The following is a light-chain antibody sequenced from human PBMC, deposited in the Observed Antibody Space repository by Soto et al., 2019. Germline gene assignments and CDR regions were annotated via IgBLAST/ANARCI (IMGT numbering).Light chain of an antibody. CDR3: QQYGRSRPWA. J-gene: IGKJ1*01. Sequence: IVLTHSPGTLSLSPWEIATLSCRASQSVSSLYLAWFQQKPGQAPRLLMYGGSTRATGIPDRFRGSGYGTDVTRAMKELECEEFHLDLCQQYGRSRPWAVGQATKVDIK. CDR1: QSVSSLY. V-gene: IGKV3-20*01. CDR2: GGS.